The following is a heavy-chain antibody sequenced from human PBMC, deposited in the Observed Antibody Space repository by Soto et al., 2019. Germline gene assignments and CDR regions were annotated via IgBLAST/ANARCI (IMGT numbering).Heavy chain of an antibody. Sequence: PSETLSLTCTVSGGSISSGDYYWSWIRQPPGKGLEWIGYIYYSGSTYYNQSLKSQVTISVDTSKNQLSLKLSSVTASDTAMYYCARSNYGSGSYHYYYYGMDVWGQGTTVTVSS. V-gene: IGHV4-30-4*01. CDR1: GGSISSGDYY. J-gene: IGHJ6*02. CDR2: IYYSGST. CDR3: ARSNYGSGSYHYYYYGMDV. D-gene: IGHD3-10*01.